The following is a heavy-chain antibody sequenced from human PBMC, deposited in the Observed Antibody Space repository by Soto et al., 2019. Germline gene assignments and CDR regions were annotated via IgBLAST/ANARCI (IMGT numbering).Heavy chain of an antibody. CDR1: GFVFEVYW. V-gene: IGHV3-74*01. CDR2: ISDDGART. CDR3: TRGPRSSSVGTGAV. D-gene: IGHD2-2*01. J-gene: IGHJ4*02. Sequence: GGSLRVSCVASGFVFEVYWMHWVRQVPGKGLEWVSRISDDGARTDYADSVRGRFTISRDNANNALYLQMNALRGEDTAVYFCTRGPRSSSVGTGAVWGRGALVTVSS.